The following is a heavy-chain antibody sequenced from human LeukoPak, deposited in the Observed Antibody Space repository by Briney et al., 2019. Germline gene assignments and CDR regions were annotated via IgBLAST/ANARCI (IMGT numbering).Heavy chain of an antibody. CDR3: ARDRTYYYDSSGLDY. CDR2: INPSGGST. Sequence: ASVKVSCKASGYTFTSYYMHWVRQAPGQGLEWMGIINPSGGSTSYAQKFQGRVTMTRDTSTSTVYMELSSLRSEDTAVYYSARDRTYYYDSSGLDYWGQGTLVTVSS. CDR1: GYTFTSYY. D-gene: IGHD3-22*01. J-gene: IGHJ4*02. V-gene: IGHV1-46*01.